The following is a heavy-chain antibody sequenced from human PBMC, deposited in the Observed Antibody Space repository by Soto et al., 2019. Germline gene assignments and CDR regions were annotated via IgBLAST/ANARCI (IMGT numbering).Heavy chain of an antibody. D-gene: IGHD2-15*01. CDR1: GYSVTSYW. CDR3: ARYRSGIAPHVYYGMDV. CDR2: IYPGDSDT. Sequence: GESLKLSCKGSGYSVTSYWIGWVRQMPGKGLEWMGIIYPGDSDTRYSPSFQGQVTISADKSISTAYLQWSSLKASDTAMYYCARYRSGIAPHVYYGMDVWGQGTTVTVSS. V-gene: IGHV5-51*01. J-gene: IGHJ6*02.